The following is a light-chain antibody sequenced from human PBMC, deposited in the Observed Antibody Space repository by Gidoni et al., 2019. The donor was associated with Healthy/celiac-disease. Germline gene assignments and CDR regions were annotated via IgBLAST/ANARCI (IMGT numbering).Light chain of an antibody. CDR2: GAS. V-gene: IGKV3-20*01. CDR3: QQYGSSPLT. J-gene: IGKJ4*01. CDR1: QSVSSSY. Sequence: EIVLTQSPGTLSLSPGERATLSCRASQSVSSSYLAWYQQKPGQAPRLLIYGASSRATGIPDRFSGSWSGTDFTLIISRLEPEDFAVYYCQQYGSSPLTFGGGTKVEIK.